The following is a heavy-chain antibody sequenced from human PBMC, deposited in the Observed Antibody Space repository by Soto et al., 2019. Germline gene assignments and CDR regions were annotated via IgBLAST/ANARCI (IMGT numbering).Heavy chain of an antibody. D-gene: IGHD1-7*01. Sequence: KPSDTLSLTCAVYGGSFSGYYWSWIRQPPGKGLEWIGEINHSGSTNYNPSLKSRVTISVDTSKNQFSLKLSSVTAADTAVYYCARAPRRYNWNYVDYFDYWGQGTLVTVSS. CDR3: ARAPRRYNWNYVDYFDY. J-gene: IGHJ4*02. CDR2: INHSGST. V-gene: IGHV4-34*01. CDR1: GGSFSGYY.